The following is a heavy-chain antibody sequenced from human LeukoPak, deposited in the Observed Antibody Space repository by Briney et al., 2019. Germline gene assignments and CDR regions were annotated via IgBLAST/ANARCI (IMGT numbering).Heavy chain of an antibody. V-gene: IGHV1-18*01. D-gene: IGHD3-22*01. CDR3: ARDAPYDSSGYPYYYYGMDV. Sequence: GASVKVSCKASGYTFTSYGISWVRQAPGQGLEWMGWISAYNGNTNYAHKLQGRVTMTTDTSTSTAYMELRSLRSDDTAVYYCARDAPYDSSGYPYYYYGMDVWGQGTTVTVSS. J-gene: IGHJ6*02. CDR1: GYTFTSYG. CDR2: ISAYNGNT.